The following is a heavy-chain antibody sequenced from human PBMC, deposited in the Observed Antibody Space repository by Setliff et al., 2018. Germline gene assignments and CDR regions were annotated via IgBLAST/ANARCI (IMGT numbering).Heavy chain of an antibody. CDR1: GFPLTGYY. Sequence: GASVKVSCKTSGFPLTGYYMHWVRQTPGQGLEWMGWINPSSGGTNYAQKFQGRVTMTRDTSISTAYMELSRLTSDDTAVYYCARASRFATIVWKGDYYMDVWGKGTTVTVSS. D-gene: IGHD3-16*02. V-gene: IGHV1-2*02. CDR3: ARASRFATIVWKGDYYMDV. CDR2: INPSSGGT. J-gene: IGHJ6*03.